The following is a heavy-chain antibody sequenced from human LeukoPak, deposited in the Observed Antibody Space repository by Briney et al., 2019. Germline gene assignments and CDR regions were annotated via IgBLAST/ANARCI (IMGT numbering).Heavy chain of an antibody. CDR1: GYTFTSYG. Sequence: ASVKVSCKASGYTFTSYGISWVRQAPGQGLEWMGWISAYNGNTNYAQKLQGRVTMTTDTSTSTAHMELRSLRSDDTAVYYCARDLRGYSYGYYFDYWGQGTLVTVSS. CDR2: ISAYNGNT. CDR3: ARDLRGYSYGYYFDY. J-gene: IGHJ4*02. V-gene: IGHV1-18*01. D-gene: IGHD5-18*01.